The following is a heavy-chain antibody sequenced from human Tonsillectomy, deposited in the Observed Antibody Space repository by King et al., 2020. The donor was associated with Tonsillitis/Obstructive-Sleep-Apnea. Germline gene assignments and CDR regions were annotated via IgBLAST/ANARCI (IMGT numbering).Heavy chain of an antibody. V-gene: IGHV3-66*01. CDR3: AKGGSWSFDF. J-gene: IGHJ4*02. D-gene: IGHD6-6*01. Sequence: VQLVESGGDLVQPGGSLRLSCAASGFIVSSNFMSWVRQAPGKGLEGVSLIYSGDATYYADSVKGRFTISRDNSKNTLYLQMNSLRAADTAVYYCAKGGSWSFDFWGQGTLVTVSS. CDR1: GFIVSSNF. CDR2: IYSGDAT.